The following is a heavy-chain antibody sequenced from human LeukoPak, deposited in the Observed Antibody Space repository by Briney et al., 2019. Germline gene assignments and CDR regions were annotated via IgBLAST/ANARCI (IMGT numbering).Heavy chain of an antibody. D-gene: IGHD1-14*01. CDR3: ARDRITLFKPRRYYGMDV. V-gene: IGHV1-46*01. J-gene: IGHJ6*02. CDR2: INPSGGST. CDR1: GYTFTSYY. Sequence: ASVKVSCKASGYTFTSYYMHWVRQAPGQGLEWMGIINPSGGSTSYAQKFQGRVTMTSDTSTSTVYMELSSLRSEDTAVYYCARDRITLFKPRRYYGMDVWGQGTTVTVPS.